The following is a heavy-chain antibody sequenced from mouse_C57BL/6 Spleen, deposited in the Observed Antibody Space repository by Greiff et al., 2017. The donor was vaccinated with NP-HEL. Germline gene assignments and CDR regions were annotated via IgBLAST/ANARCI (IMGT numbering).Heavy chain of an antibody. V-gene: IGHV1-22*01. CDR1: GYTFTDYN. J-gene: IGHJ4*01. CDR2: INPNNGGT. Sequence: DVKLQESGPELVKPGASVKMSCKASGYTFTDYNMHWVKQSHGKSLEWIGYINPNNGGTSYNQKFKGKATLTVNKSSSTAYMELRSLTSEDSAVYYCAGYDYAMDYWGQGTSVTVSS. D-gene: IGHD2-3*01. CDR3: AGYDYAMDY.